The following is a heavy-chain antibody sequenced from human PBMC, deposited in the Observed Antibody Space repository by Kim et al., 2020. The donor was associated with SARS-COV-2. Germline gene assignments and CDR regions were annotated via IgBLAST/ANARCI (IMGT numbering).Heavy chain of an antibody. J-gene: IGHJ4*01. CDR1: GFTFSDNY. V-gene: IGHV3-11*01. Sequence: GGSLRLSCAASGFTFSDNYMSWIRQAPGKGLEWVSYISASGSTKYYADSVKGRFTISRDNAKNSVYLQMNSLRAEDTAVYYCVRGVGGYSGYVDFDYWG. CDR2: ISASGSTK. D-gene: IGHD5-12*01. CDR3: VRGVGGYSGYVDFDY.